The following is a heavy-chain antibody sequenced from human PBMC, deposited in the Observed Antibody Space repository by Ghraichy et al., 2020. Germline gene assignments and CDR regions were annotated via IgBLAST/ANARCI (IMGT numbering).Heavy chain of an antibody. J-gene: IGHJ6*04. Sequence: GGSLRLSCAASEFSISDYYMSWIRQAPGKGLEWISYFSSSGTTIYYADPVKGRFTISRDSAKNSLYLQMNSLRGDDTAVYYCARYLKVAVAGFDVWGKGTTFIVSS. CDR1: EFSISDYY. CDR3: ARYLKVAVAGFDV. CDR2: FSSSGTTI. D-gene: IGHD6-19*01. V-gene: IGHV3-11*01.